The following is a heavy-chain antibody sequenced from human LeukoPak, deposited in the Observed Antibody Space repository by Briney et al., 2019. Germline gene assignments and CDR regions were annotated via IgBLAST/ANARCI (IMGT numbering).Heavy chain of an antibody. Sequence: QPGGSLRLSWAASGFTFSSYAMSWVRQAPGKGLEWVSAISGSSGSTYYADSVKGRFTISRDNSKNTLYLQMNSLRAEDTAVYYCAKDPKLGYCSGGSCAQAYWGQGTLVTVSS. D-gene: IGHD2-15*01. V-gene: IGHV3-23*01. CDR1: GFTFSSYA. CDR2: ISGSSGST. J-gene: IGHJ4*02. CDR3: AKDPKLGYCSGGSCAQAY.